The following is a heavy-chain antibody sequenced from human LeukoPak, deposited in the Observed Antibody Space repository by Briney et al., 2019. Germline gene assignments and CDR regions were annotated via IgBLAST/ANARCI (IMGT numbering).Heavy chain of an antibody. CDR3: ARDLGNNYSFDY. Sequence: ASVKVSCKASRYTFTGYYMHWVRQAPGQGLEWMGRINPNSGGTNYAQKFQGRINMTRDTFISTAYMEVSRLTSDDTALYYCARDLGNNYSFDYWGQGTLVTVSS. CDR2: INPNSGGT. J-gene: IGHJ4*02. V-gene: IGHV1-2*06. CDR1: RYTFTGYY. D-gene: IGHD1-1*01.